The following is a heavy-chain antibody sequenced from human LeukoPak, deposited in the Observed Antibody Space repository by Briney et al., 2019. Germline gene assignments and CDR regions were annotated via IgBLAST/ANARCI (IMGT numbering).Heavy chain of an antibody. V-gene: IGHV4-4*02. CDR1: GVSVSSTYW. CDR3: ASIGGTVRDS. CDR2: IYHSGTS. J-gene: IGHJ4*02. D-gene: IGHD4-17*01. Sequence: SETLSLTCAVSGVSVSSTYWWTWVRPPPGKGPEWIGEIYHSGTSNYNPSLKSRVTISLDKSNNQFSLRLTSVTAADTAVYYCASIGGTVRDSWGQGTLVTVSS.